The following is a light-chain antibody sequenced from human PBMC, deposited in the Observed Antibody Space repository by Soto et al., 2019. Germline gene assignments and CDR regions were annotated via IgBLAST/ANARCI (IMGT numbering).Light chain of an antibody. CDR1: SGYSDYK. J-gene: IGLJ2*01. CDR2: VGTGGIVG. CDR3: GADHGSGNNFIVV. V-gene: IGLV9-49*03. Sequence: QSVLTQPPSASASLGASVTLTCTLSSGYSDYKVDWYQQRPGKGPRFVMRVGTGGIVGSKGDGIPDRFSVLGSGLNRYLTINNIQEEDESDYHCGADHGSGNNFIVVFGGGTKLT.